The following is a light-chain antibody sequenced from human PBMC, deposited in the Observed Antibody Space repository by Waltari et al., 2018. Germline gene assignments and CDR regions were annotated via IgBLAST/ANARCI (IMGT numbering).Light chain of an antibody. CDR1: QDIHRY. Sequence: IQLTQTPSTLSASAGDIVTITCRASQDIHRYLAWYQHKSGKAPRVLIYLASTLEIGVPSRFSGSGSGTQFTLTIRNLQPEDFATYFCQQYHGDWTTFGQGTRLEIK. CDR2: LAS. J-gene: IGKJ5*01. CDR3: QQYHGDWTT. V-gene: IGKV1-5*03.